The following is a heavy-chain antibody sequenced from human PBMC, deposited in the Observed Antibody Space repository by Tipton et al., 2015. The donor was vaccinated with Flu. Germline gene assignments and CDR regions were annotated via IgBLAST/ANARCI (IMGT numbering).Heavy chain of an antibody. J-gene: IGHJ5*02. CDR3: ARDRVRGSWFDP. CDR1: GFTFGDYY. V-gene: IGHV3-11*01. Sequence: SLRLSCAASGFTFGDYYMSWIRQAPGKGLEWVSYISSSGSTIYYADSVKGRFTVSRDNAKNSLYLQMNSLRAEDTAVYYCARDRVRGSWFDPWGQGTLVTVSS. D-gene: IGHD3-10*01. CDR2: ISSSGSTI.